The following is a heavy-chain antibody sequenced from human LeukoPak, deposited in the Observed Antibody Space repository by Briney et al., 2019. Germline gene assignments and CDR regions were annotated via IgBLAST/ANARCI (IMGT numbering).Heavy chain of an antibody. D-gene: IGHD2-2*01. V-gene: IGHV3-7*01. CDR2: INPAGSDT. J-gene: IGHJ4*02. CDR3: VRWGVAADMQD. CDR1: GFTFSSYW. Sequence: GGSLRLSCEASGFTFSSYWMAWVRQAPGKGLEWVANINPAGSDTYYVDSVKGRFTISRDNAKKSTFLQMNSLRGEETALYYCVRWGVAADMQDWGQGTLVTVSS.